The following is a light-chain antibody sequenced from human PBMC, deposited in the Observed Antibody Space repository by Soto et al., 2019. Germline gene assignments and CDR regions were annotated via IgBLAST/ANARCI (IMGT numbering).Light chain of an antibody. CDR1: QSITCW. CDR3: QQYNPYSPWT. V-gene: IGKV1-5*03. J-gene: IGKJ1*01. Sequence: DIQMTQSPPTLSASVGDRVTISCRASQSITCWLAWFQQKPGKAPKLLISKASKLESGVPSRFSGSGSGTDFTLTISGLQPDDFATYYCQQYNPYSPWTFGQGTKVDIK. CDR2: KAS.